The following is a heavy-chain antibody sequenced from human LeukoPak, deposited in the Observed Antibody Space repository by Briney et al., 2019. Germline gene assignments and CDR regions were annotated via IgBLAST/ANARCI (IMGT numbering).Heavy chain of an antibody. CDR2: ISWNSGSI. D-gene: IGHD2-2*01. CDR3: AKDIGGYCSSTSCLPDAFDI. V-gene: IGHV3-9*03. Sequence: GGSLRLSCAASGFTFDDYAMHWVRQAPGKGLEWVSGISWNSGSIGYADSVKGRFTISRDNAKNSLYLQMNSLRAEDMALYYCAKDIGGYCSSTSCLPDAFDIWGQGTMVTVSS. CDR1: GFTFDDYA. J-gene: IGHJ3*02.